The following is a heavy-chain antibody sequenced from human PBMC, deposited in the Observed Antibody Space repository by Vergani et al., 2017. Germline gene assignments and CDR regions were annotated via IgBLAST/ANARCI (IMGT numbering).Heavy chain of an antibody. CDR1: GYSFTSYW. CDR3: ARSPGGGYSGYEFDY. CDR2: IDPSDSYT. D-gene: IGHD5-12*01. V-gene: IGHV5-10-1*01. Sequence: EVQLVQSGAEVKKPGESLRISCKGSGYSFTSYWISWVRQMPGKGLEWMGRIDPSDSYTNYSPSFQGHVTISADKSISTAYLQWSRLKASDTAMYYCARSPGGGYSGYEFDYWGQGTLVTVSS. J-gene: IGHJ4*02.